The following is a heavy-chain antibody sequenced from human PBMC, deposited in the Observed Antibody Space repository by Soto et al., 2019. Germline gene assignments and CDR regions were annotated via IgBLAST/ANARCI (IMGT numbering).Heavy chain of an antibody. J-gene: IGHJ4*02. CDR3: AKRLWAVAGPFHY. Sequence: SETLSLTCTVSGGSISSSSYYWGWIRQPPGKGLEWIGSIYYSGSTYYNPSLKSRVTISVDTSKNQFSLKLSSVTAADTAVYYCAKRLWAVAGPFHYWGQGTLVTVSS. CDR2: IYYSGST. CDR1: GGSISSSSYY. V-gene: IGHV4-39*01. D-gene: IGHD6-13*01.